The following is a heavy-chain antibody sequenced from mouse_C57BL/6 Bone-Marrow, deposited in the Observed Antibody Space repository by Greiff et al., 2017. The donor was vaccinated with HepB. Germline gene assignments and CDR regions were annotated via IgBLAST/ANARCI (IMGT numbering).Heavy chain of an antibody. CDR2: ISSGSSTI. CDR1: GFTFSDYG. CDR3: ARSRYSNYDAMDY. J-gene: IGHJ4*01. Sequence: EVQRVESGGGLVKPGGSLKLSCAASGFTFSDYGMHWVRQAPEKGLEWVAYISSGSSTIYYADTVKGRFTISRDNAKNTLFLQMTSLRSEDTAMYYCARSRYSNYDAMDYWGQGTSVTVSS. V-gene: IGHV5-17*01. D-gene: IGHD2-5*01.